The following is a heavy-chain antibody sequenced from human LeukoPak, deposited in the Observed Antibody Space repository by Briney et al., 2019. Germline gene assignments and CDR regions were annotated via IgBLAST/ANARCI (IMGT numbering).Heavy chain of an antibody. J-gene: IGHJ5*02. CDR3: ARDDYRGVTNFDP. V-gene: IGHV4-31*03. CDR1: GGSISSGGYY. CDR2: IYYSGST. D-gene: IGHD3-10*01. Sequence: SETLSLTCTVSGGSISSGGYYWSWIRQHPGKGLEWIGYIYYSGSTYYNPSLKSRVTISVDTSKNQFSLQLTSVTAADTAVYYCARDDYRGVTNFDPWGQGTLVTVSS.